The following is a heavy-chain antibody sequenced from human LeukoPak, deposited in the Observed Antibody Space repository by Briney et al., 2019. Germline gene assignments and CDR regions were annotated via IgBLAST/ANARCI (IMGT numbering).Heavy chain of an antibody. V-gene: IGHV3-48*01. D-gene: IGHD3-3*01. J-gene: IGHJ6*03. CDR2: ISSSSSTI. CDR1: GFTFSSYS. Sequence: GGSLGLSCAASGFTFSSYSMNWVRQAPGKGLEWVSYISSSSSTIYYADSVKGRFTISRDNARNSLYLQMNSLRAEDTAVYYCAKDPYYDFWSGREPYYYMDVWGKGTTVTVSS. CDR3: AKDPYYDFWSGREPYYYMDV.